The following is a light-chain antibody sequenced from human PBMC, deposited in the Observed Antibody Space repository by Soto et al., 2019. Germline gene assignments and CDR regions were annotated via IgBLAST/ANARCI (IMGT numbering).Light chain of an antibody. CDR1: SSDVGGNKY. J-gene: IGLJ1*01. CDR3: ASYTSDSLYV. V-gene: IGLV2-14*01. CDR2: KVT. Sequence: QSALTQPASVSGSPGQSITISCTGTSSDVGGNKYVSWYQQYPGKVPKLLINKVTNRPSGVSYRFSGSKSGNTASLTISALLAEDEADYFCASYTSDSLYVFGTRTKVTVL.